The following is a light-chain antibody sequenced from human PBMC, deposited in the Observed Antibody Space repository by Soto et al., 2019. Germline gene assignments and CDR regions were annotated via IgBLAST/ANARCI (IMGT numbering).Light chain of an antibody. CDR3: QQAYSLPVT. Sequence: DIQLTQSPSSVSASVGDRVTLTCRASQGISNWLAWYQQKPGKAPKLLISAASTLQGGVPSRFSGSFSGTDFTLTITSLLAEDFATYFCQQAYSLPVTFGQGTKLEIK. V-gene: IGKV1-12*01. J-gene: IGKJ2*01. CDR2: AAS. CDR1: QGISNW.